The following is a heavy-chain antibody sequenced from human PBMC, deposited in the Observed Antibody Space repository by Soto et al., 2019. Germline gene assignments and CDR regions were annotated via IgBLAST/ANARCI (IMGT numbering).Heavy chain of an antibody. CDR3: AKDQGSSWYEIDY. Sequence: EVQLLESGGGLVQPGGSLRLSCAASGFTFSNYAVTWVRQAPGKGLEWVSTISGSGGSTYYADSVKGRFTISRDNSKNTLYLLMNSLRAEDTAVYYCAKDQGSSWYEIDYWVQGTLVTVSS. V-gene: IGHV3-23*01. CDR1: GFTFSNYA. J-gene: IGHJ4*02. CDR2: ISGSGGST. D-gene: IGHD6-13*01.